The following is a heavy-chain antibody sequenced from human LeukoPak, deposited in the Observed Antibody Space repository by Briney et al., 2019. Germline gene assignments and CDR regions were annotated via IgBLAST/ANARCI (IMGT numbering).Heavy chain of an antibody. V-gene: IGHV4-38-2*02. J-gene: IGHJ5*02. Sequence: SETLSLTCTVSGYSISSGHYWAWIRQPPGKGLEWIGSIYHSGITYYNPSLKSRVTISVDRSKNQFSLKLSSVTAADTAVYYCARGRGLNWFDPWGQGTLVTVSS. CDR1: GYSISSGHY. D-gene: IGHD3-10*01. CDR2: IYHSGIT. CDR3: ARGRGLNWFDP.